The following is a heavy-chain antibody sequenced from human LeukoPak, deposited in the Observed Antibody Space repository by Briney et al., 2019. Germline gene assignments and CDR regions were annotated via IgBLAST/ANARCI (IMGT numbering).Heavy chain of an antibody. D-gene: IGHD5-24*01. CDR1: GFTNY. CDR3: ARDLLEPEMAA. CDR2: IYSSGST. Sequence: PGGSLRLSCGASGFTNYMSWVRQAPDSALEWVSSIYSSGSTYYADSVRGRFTISRDKTKNTLFLLMNSLRVEDTALYYCARDLLEPEMAAWGLGTLVTVSS. V-gene: IGHV3-53*01. J-gene: IGHJ5*02.